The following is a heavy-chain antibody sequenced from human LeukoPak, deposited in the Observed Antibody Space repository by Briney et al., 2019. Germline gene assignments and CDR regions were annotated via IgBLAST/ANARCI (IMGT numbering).Heavy chain of an antibody. Sequence: GASVKVSCXASGYTFTSYGISWVRQAPGQGLVWMGWISAYNGNTNYAQKLQGRVTMTTDTSTSTAYMELRSLRSDDTAVYYCARDLSKETITMVRGGIGYWGQGTLVTVSS. V-gene: IGHV1-18*01. J-gene: IGHJ4*02. CDR2: ISAYNGNT. CDR1: GYTFTSYG. D-gene: IGHD3-10*01. CDR3: ARDLSKETITMVRGGIGY.